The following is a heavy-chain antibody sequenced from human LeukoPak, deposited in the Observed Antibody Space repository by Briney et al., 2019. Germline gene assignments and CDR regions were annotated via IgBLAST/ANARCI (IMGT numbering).Heavy chain of an antibody. J-gene: IGHJ4*02. Sequence: SETLSLTCTVSGGSISSGGYYWSWIRQPPGKGLEWIGCIYHSGSTYYNPSLKSRVTISVDRSKNQFSLKLSSVTAADTAVYYCASSQPLRFLEWRAWGQGTLVTVSS. D-gene: IGHD3-3*01. CDR2: IYHSGST. CDR3: ASSQPLRFLEWRA. V-gene: IGHV4-30-2*01. CDR1: GGSISSGGYY.